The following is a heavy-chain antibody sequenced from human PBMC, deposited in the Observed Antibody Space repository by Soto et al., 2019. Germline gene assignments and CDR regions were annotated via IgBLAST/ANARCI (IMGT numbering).Heavy chain of an antibody. CDR2: IWYDGSNK. Sequence: PGGSLRRSCAASGFPFSSYGMHWVRQAPGKGLDWVGVIWYDGSNKDYAESVKGRFTISRDNSKNMLYLQMNSLRADDTAVYYCASSINWGQGTLVTVSS. CDR3: ASSIN. CDR1: GFPFSSYG. J-gene: IGHJ4*02. V-gene: IGHV3-33*03.